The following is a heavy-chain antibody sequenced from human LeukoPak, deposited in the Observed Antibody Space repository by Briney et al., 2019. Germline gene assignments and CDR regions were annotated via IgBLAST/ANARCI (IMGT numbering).Heavy chain of an antibody. J-gene: IGHJ5*02. V-gene: IGHV1-69*04. CDR2: LIPSLGIA. CDR1: GGTFSSYA. CDR3: ARALATVVTPYNWFDP. D-gene: IGHD4-23*01. Sequence: SVKVSCKASGGTFSSYAISWVRQAPGQGLEWVGRLIPSLGIANYAQKFQGRVTITDDRSTSTAYMELSSMRSEDTAVYYCARALATVVTPYNWFDPWGQGTLVTVSS.